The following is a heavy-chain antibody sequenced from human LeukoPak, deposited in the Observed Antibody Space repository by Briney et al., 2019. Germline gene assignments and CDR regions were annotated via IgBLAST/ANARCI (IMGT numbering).Heavy chain of an antibody. V-gene: IGHV4-30-4*01. D-gene: IGHD3-9*01. Sequence: SQTLSLTCTVSGGSISSVDYYWSWIRQPPGKGLEWIGYIYYSGSTYYDPSLKSRVMISVDASKNQFSLKLSSVTAADTAVYYCARLGIDYDILTGYIPDAFDVWGQGTMVTVSS. J-gene: IGHJ3*01. CDR3: ARLGIDYDILTGYIPDAFDV. CDR1: GGSISSVDYY. CDR2: IYYSGST.